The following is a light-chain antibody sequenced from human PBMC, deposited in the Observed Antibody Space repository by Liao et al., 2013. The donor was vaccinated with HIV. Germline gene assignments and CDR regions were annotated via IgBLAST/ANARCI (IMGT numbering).Light chain of an antibody. V-gene: IGLV3-25*02. J-gene: IGLJ2*01. CDR1: ALPKQY. Sequence: SYELTQPPSVSVSPGQTARITCSGDALPKQYAYWYQQKPGQAPVVVIYKDSERRSGIPERFSGSNSGNTATLTISRVEAGDEADYYCQVWDSSSDHVVFGGGTKLTVL. CDR2: KDS. CDR3: QVWDSSSDHVV.